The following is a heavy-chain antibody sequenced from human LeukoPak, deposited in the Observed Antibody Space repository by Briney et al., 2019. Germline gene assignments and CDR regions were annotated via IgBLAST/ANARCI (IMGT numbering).Heavy chain of an antibody. J-gene: IGHJ4*02. CDR1: GGSISSGSYY. Sequence: TLSLTCSVSGGSISSGSYYWSWIRQPAGKGLESIGRIYTSGSTNYNPFLKSRVTISVGTSKNQFSLKLSSVTAADTAVYYCARDLGDGYSSGYFDYWGQGTLVTVSS. V-gene: IGHV4-61*02. D-gene: IGHD5-24*01. CDR3: ARDLGDGYSSGYFDY. CDR2: IYTSGST.